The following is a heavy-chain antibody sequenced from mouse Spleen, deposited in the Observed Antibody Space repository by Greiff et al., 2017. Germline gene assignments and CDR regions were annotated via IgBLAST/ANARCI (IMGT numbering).Heavy chain of an antibody. Sequence: EVQLQQSGAELVKPGASVKLSCTASGFNIKDYYLHWVKQRTEQGLEWIGRIDHEDGETKYAPNFQGKATITADTSSNTAYLQLSSLTSEDTAVYYCASTMITTGDYWGQGTTLTVSS. D-gene: IGHD2-4*01. CDR3: ASTMITTGDY. V-gene: IGHV14-2*01. CDR1: GFNIKDYY. J-gene: IGHJ2*01. CDR2: IDHEDGET.